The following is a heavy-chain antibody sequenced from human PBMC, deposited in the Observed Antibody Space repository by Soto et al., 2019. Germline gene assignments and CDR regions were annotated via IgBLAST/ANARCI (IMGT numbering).Heavy chain of an antibody. CDR1: GFSFSRYD. CDR2: ISGSGGTT. V-gene: IGHV3-23*01. CDR3: AKDRGSGWGLDY. Sequence: HPGGSLRLSCAASGFSFSRYDMSWVRQAPGRGLEWVSAISGSGGTTHYADSVKGRFTISRDNSKNMLYLQINSLRAEDTALYYCAKDRGSGWGLDYWGQGTLVTVSS. D-gene: IGHD6-19*01. J-gene: IGHJ4*02.